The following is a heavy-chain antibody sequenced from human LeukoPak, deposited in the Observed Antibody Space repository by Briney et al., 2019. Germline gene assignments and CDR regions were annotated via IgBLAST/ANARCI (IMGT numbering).Heavy chain of an antibody. CDR1: GGSISSYY. CDR3: ARGGRYCGGDCYSSDY. CDR2: IYHSGST. V-gene: IGHV4-59*01. J-gene: IGHJ4*02. Sequence: ASETLSLTCTVSGGSISSYYWSWIRQPPGKGLEWIGYIYHSGSTNYNPSLKSRVTISVDTSKNQFSLKLSSVTAADTAVYYCARGGRYCGGDCYSSDYWGQGTLVTVSS. D-gene: IGHD2-21*02.